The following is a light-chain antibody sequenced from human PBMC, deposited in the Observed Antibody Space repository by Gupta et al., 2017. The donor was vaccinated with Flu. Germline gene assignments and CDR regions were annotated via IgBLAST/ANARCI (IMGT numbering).Light chain of an antibody. Sequence: DDQMTQSPSSVSASVGDTVTITCRASHGIMSYLAWFQQKPGKVPKLLISGASTLQSGVPSRFSGDGSGTDFTLTISGLQPEDVATYYCQKDNAAPFTFGPGTKVDIK. J-gene: IGKJ3*01. CDR3: QKDNAAPFT. V-gene: IGKV1-27*01. CDR2: GAS. CDR1: HGIMSY.